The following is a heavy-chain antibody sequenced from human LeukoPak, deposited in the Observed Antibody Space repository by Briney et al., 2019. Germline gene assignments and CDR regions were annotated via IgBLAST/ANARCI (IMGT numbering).Heavy chain of an antibody. Sequence: GGSLRLSCAVSGFTLSSYAMSWVRQAPGKGVEWVSAISGSGGSTYYGVSVKGRFTISRDNYKNTLYLQMNSLRAEDTAVYYCTNGERILLWDSSGLTGAFDIWGQGTMVTVSS. J-gene: IGHJ3*02. CDR2: ISGSGGST. CDR1: GFTLSSYA. CDR3: TNGERILLWDSSGLTGAFDI. V-gene: IGHV3-23*01. D-gene: IGHD3-22*01.